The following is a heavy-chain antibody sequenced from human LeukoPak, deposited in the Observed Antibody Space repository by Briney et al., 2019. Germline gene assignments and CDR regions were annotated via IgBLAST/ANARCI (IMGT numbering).Heavy chain of an antibody. CDR3: AKVTYYDFWSGYYVSFDY. J-gene: IGHJ4*02. D-gene: IGHD3-3*01. Sequence: GGSLRLSCAASGFTFSSYAMSWVRQAPGKGLEWVSAISGSGGRTYYADSVKGRFTISRDNSKNTLYLQMNSLRAEDTAVYYCAKVTYYDFWSGYYVSFDYWGQGTLVTVSS. CDR1: GFTFSSYA. CDR2: ISGSGGRT. V-gene: IGHV3-23*01.